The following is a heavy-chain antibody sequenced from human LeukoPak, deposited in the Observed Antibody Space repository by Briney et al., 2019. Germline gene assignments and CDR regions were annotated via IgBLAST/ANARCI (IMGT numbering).Heavy chain of an antibody. CDR1: GGSFSGYY. J-gene: IGHJ5*02. Sequence: SETLSLTCAVYGGSFSGYYWSWIRQPPGKGLEWIGEINHSGSTNYNPSLKSRVTISVDTSKNQFSLKLSSVTAADTAVYYCARGTCSSTSCYDNWFDPWGQGILVTVSS. CDR3: ARGTCSSTSCYDNWFDP. V-gene: IGHV4-34*01. D-gene: IGHD2-2*01. CDR2: INHSGST.